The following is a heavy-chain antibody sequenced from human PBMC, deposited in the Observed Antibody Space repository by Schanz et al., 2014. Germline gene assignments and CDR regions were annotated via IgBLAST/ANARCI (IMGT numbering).Heavy chain of an antibody. D-gene: IGHD3-9*01. V-gene: IGHV3-72*01. CDR1: GFTFSDHF. CDR3: AIQNFYDKSAAFDY. J-gene: IGHJ4*02. Sequence: VQLVESGGGVVQPGRSLRLSCAASGFTFSDHFMDWVRQAPGKGLEWVGHSRNKGTSYTSEYAASVKGRFTIARDESESSLYLQMDSLKTEDTAVYYCAIQNFYDKSAAFDYWGQGSVVTVSS. CDR2: SRNKGTSYTS.